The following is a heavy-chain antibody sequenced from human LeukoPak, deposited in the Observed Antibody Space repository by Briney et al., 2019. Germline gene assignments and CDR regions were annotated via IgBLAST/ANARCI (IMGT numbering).Heavy chain of an antibody. J-gene: IGHJ3*02. V-gene: IGHV3-48*03. D-gene: IGHD2-8*01. Sequence: GGSLRLSCAASRFTFSSYEMNWGRQAPGKGLEWVSYISGSGIKHYADSVKGRFTISRDNAKNSLYLQMNSLRVEDTAVYYCAREDTGVAFDIWGQGTMVTV. CDR3: AREDTGVAFDI. CDR1: RFTFSSYE. CDR2: ISGSGIK.